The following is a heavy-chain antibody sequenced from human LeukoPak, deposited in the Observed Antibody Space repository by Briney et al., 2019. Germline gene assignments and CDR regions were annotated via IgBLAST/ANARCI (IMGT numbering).Heavy chain of an antibody. CDR2: INPVFGTA. Sequence: ASVKVSCKVSGYTLTELSMHWVRQAPGQGLEWMGGINPVFGTAHYAQKFQDRVTITADESTSTAYMELSSLRSEDTAVYYCAKTFLTAYDTYFYYYGLDVWGQGTPVTVSS. J-gene: IGHJ6*02. V-gene: IGHV1-69*13. D-gene: IGHD3-9*01. CDR3: AKTFLTAYDTYFYYYGLDV. CDR1: GYTLTELS.